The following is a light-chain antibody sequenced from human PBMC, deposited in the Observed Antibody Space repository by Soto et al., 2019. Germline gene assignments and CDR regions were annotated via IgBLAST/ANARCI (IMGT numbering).Light chain of an antibody. V-gene: IGKV1-33*01. CDR1: RDIGNY. CDR2: DAS. Sequence: DIRLTQSPSSLSASVGDRVSITCQASRDIGNYLNWYQQKPGKAPQLLIYDASNLETGVPLRFSGSGSGTDFTFTISTLQPEDIATYFCHQNDNLFAFGPGTKVEI. J-gene: IGKJ3*01. CDR3: HQNDNLFA.